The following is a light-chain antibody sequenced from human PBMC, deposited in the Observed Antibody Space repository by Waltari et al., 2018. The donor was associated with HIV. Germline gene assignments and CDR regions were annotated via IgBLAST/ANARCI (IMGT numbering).Light chain of an antibody. CDR3: QQYNSWPWT. CDR1: QRVDSN. CDR2: GTS. Sequence: EIVLTQSPDTLSVSPGERVTLSRRASQRVDSNFAWYQQKPGQAPRLLIFGTSSRAAGIPARISGSGSETESTLTISSLQSEDFAVYYCQQYNSWPWTFGQGTKVEVK. J-gene: IGKJ1*01. V-gene: IGKV3-15*01.